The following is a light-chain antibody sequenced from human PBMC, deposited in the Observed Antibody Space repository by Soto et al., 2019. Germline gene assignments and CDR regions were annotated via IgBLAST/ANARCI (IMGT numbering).Light chain of an antibody. Sequence: DIVMTQSPLSLPVTPGEPASISCTSSQSLLYIDGYNYLDWYLQKPGQPPKLLIYSASNRASGVPARFSGSGSGTDFTLKISRVEAEDVWVYFCMQARQTPFTFGPGTKVDIK. CDR2: SAS. J-gene: IGKJ3*01. V-gene: IGKV2-28*01. CDR1: QSLLYIDGYNY. CDR3: MQARQTPFT.